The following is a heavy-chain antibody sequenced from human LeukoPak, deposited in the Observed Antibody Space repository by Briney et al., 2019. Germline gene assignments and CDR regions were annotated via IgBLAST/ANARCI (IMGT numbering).Heavy chain of an antibody. CDR3: ARAANYDYVWGSYLPDY. D-gene: IGHD3-16*02. CDR2: INTNTGNP. Sequence: ASVKVSCKASGYTFTSYAMNWVRQAPGQGLEWMGWINTNTGNPTYAQGFTGRFVFSLDTSVSTAYLQISSLKAEDTAVYYCARAANYDYVWGSYLPDYWGQGTLVTVSS. J-gene: IGHJ4*02. CDR1: GYTFTSYA. V-gene: IGHV7-4-1*02.